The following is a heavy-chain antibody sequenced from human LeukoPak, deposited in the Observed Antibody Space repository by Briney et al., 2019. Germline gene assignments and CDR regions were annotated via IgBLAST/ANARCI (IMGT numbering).Heavy chain of an antibody. CDR2: TSYDGSDK. D-gene: IGHD2-15*01. CDR1: GFTFSTYG. J-gene: IGHJ4*02. CDR3: ARDPSFVGLAVAADY. V-gene: IGHV3-30*03. Sequence: GRSLRLSCAASGFTFSTYGMHWVRPAPGKGLEWVAVTSYDGSDKYYADSVKGRFTISRDNSKDTLYLQMTYLRPEDTAVYYCARDPSFVGLAVAADYWGQGTLVTVSS.